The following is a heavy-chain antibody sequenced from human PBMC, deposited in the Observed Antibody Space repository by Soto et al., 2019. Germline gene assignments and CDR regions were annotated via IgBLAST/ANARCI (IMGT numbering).Heavy chain of an antibody. Sequence: GASVKVSCKASGYTFTSYGISWVRQAPGQGLEWMGWISAYNGNTNYAQKLQGRVTMTTDTSTSTAYMELRSLRSDDTAVYYCAREVPDILTGYYSWFDPWGQGTRVTVSS. CDR1: GYTFTSYG. CDR3: AREVPDILTGYYSWFDP. D-gene: IGHD3-9*01. V-gene: IGHV1-18*01. CDR2: ISAYNGNT. J-gene: IGHJ5*02.